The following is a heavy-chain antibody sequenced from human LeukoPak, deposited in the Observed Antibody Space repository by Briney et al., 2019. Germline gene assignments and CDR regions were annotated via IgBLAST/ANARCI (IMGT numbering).Heavy chain of an antibody. Sequence: ASVNVSCKASGYTFTGYYIHWVRQAPGQGLERMGWINPNSGGTNYAQKFQGRVTMTRDTSTSTAYMELSRLTSDDTAVYYCARRLGAGTTLGYWGQGTLVTVSS. CDR1: GYTFTGYY. CDR3: ARRLGAGTTLGY. CDR2: INPNSGGT. D-gene: IGHD1-1*01. J-gene: IGHJ4*02. V-gene: IGHV1-2*02.